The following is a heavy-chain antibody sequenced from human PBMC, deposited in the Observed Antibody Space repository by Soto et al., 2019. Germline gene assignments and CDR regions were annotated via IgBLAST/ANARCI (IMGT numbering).Heavy chain of an antibody. Sequence: EVQLVESGGVVVQPGGSLRLSCAASGFTFDDYTMHWVRQAPGKGLEWVSLISWDGGSTYYADSLKGRFTISRDNSYISLYLQKNSLRSEDPALYSYAKGSSAIFGVVSLFDYWGQGTLVTVSS. D-gene: IGHD3-3*01. J-gene: IGHJ4*01. CDR1: GFTFDDYT. CDR3: AKGSSAIFGVVSLFDY. V-gene: IGHV3-43*01. CDR2: ISWDGGST.